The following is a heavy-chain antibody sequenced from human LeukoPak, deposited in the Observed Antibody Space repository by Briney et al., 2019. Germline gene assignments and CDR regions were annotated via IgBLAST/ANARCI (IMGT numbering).Heavy chain of an antibody. Sequence: GGSLRLSCAASGFTFSSYWMHWVRQAPGKGLVWVSRINPDGSDTSYADSVKGRFTTSRDNAKNTLYLQMNTLRVDDTAIYFCARDLGWLFSYWGQGTLVTVSS. CDR3: ARDLGWLFSY. V-gene: IGHV3-74*01. CDR2: INPDGSDT. CDR1: GFTFSSYW. D-gene: IGHD3-22*01. J-gene: IGHJ4*02.